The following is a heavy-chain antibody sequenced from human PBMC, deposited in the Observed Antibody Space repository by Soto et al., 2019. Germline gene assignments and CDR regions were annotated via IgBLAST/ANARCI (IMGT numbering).Heavy chain of an antibody. D-gene: IGHD2-15*01. Sequence: QGQLVQSGAEVKKPGASVKVSCQASGYTFTHSGSTWVRQAPGQGLEWMGWINSFSGDTNYPQKLQGRLTMTTDTSTNTVYMELRNLRSDDTAVYYCARDLHSGGKYWYFDIWGRGTLVTVSS. CDR2: INSFSGDT. J-gene: IGHJ2*01. CDR1: GYTFTHSG. V-gene: IGHV1-18*01. CDR3: ARDLHSGGKYWYFDI.